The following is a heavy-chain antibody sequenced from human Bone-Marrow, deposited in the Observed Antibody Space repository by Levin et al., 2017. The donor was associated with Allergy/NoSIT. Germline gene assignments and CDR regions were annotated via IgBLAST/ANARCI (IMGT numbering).Heavy chain of an antibody. CDR1: GFTFSNAW. CDR3: TPSTATYGDYEGFDY. J-gene: IGHJ4*02. CDR2: IKSKVDGGAT. Sequence: PGESLKISCAASGFTFSNAWMNWVRQAPGKGLEWVGRIKSKVDGGATDYSAPVKGRFTISRDDSKNTLYLLMNSLKTEDTALYYCTPSTATYGDYEGFDYWGQGTLVTVSS. D-gene: IGHD4-17*01. V-gene: IGHV3-15*01.